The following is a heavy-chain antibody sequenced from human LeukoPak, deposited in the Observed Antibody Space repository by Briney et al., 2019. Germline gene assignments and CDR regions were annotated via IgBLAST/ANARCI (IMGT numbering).Heavy chain of an antibody. J-gene: IGHJ4*02. CDR2: FYVGGAT. CDR1: GFSVTNNY. D-gene: IGHD6-19*01. Sequence: GGSLRLSCAVSGFSVTNNYMSWVRQAPGKGLEWVSVFYVGGATYYADSVKGRFTISRDNAKNSLFLQMNSLRAEDTAVYYCARGRMAVAGSYEYWGQGTLVTVSS. V-gene: IGHV3-53*01. CDR3: ARGRMAVAGSYEY.